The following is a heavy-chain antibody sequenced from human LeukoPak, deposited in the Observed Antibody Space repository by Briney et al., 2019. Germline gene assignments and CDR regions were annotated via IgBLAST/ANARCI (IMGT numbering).Heavy chain of an antibody. V-gene: IGHV3-23*01. D-gene: IGHD6-19*01. CDR2: ISGSGGST. CDR1: GFTFSSYA. CDR3: ASQTYSSGWYYFDY. Sequence: PGGSPRLSCAASGFTFSSYAMSWVRQAPGKGLEWGSAISGSGGSTYYADSVKGRFTISRDNSKNTLYLQMNSLRAEDTAVYYCASQTYSSGWYYFDYWGQGTLVTVSS. J-gene: IGHJ4*02.